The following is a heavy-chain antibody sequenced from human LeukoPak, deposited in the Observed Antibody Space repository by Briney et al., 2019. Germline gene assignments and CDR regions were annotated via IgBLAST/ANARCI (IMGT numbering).Heavy chain of an antibody. Sequence: AGGSLRLSCAASGFTFSTYAMHWVRQAPGKGLEYVSAVNSNGRNTFYASSVKGRFTISRDNSKNTLYLQMGGLRAEDMAVYYCVRDMTGNYYDTWGQGTLVTVSS. CDR3: VRDMTGNYYDT. CDR2: VNSNGRNT. V-gene: IGHV3-64*01. D-gene: IGHD3-22*01. CDR1: GFTFSTYA. J-gene: IGHJ4*02.